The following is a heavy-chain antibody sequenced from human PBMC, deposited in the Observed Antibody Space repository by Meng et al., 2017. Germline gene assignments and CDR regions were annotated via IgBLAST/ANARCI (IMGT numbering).Heavy chain of an antibody. CDR2: IIPRSSDA. Sequence: QGQLGQFGAESKKPGASVIRSSKASGYTFIDAYIHWVRQAPGQGLEWMGRIIPRSSDANAAQQFQGRVTLTWDTSINTAYMEWSSLRSDDTAIYYSARDGDNYDFDYWGQGTLVTVSS. CDR1: GYTFIDAY. V-gene: IGHV1-2*06. J-gene: IGHJ4*02. CDR3: ARDGDNYDFDY. D-gene: IGHD1-1*01.